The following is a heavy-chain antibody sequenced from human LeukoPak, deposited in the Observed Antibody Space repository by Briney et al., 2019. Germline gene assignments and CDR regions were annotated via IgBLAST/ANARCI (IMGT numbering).Heavy chain of an antibody. Sequence: PSETLSLTCTVSGGSISSYYWSWIRQPAGKGLEWIGRIYTSGSTNYNPSLKSRVTMSVGTSKNQFSLKLSSVTAADTAVYYCARESRDYYVRYFDYWGQGTLVTVSS. CDR3: ARESRDYYVRYFDY. V-gene: IGHV4-4*07. D-gene: IGHD3-10*02. J-gene: IGHJ4*02. CDR1: GGSISSYY. CDR2: IYTSGST.